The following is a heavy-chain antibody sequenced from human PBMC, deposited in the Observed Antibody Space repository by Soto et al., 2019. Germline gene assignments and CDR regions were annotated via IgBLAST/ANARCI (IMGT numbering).Heavy chain of an antibody. V-gene: IGHV4-39*01. D-gene: IGHD2-2*01. J-gene: IGHJ6*02. Sequence: SETLSLTCTVSGGSVSISSYYWGWIRQPPGKGLEWIGSIYYTGNTFHNPSLKSRVTISVDTSQNLFSLNLTSVTAADTAVYYCASEVSSTDGMDVWGQGTTVTVSS. CDR1: GGSVSISSYY. CDR3: ASEVSSTDGMDV. CDR2: IYYTGNT.